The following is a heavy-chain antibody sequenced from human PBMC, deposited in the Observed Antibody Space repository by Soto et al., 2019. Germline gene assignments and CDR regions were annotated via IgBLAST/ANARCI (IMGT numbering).Heavy chain of an antibody. D-gene: IGHD2-2*01. V-gene: IGHV4-34*01. CDR2: INHSGST. CDR1: NGSFSFYC. CDR3: ARDSTRRGACDI. Sequence: SETRSLTCAIYNGSFSFYCWTGIGQSPGKGLEWIGEINHSGSTNYNPSLKSRVTMSVDTSKNQFSLKLNSVTAADTAMYYCARDSTRRGACDIWGQGTMVTVSS. J-gene: IGHJ3*02.